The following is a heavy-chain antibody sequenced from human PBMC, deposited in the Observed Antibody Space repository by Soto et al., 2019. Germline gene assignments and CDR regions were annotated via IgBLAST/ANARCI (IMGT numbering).Heavy chain of an antibody. J-gene: IGHJ4*02. Sequence: SETLSLTCSVSGGSMSEYFWSWIRQSPGKGLEWIGYIYFLGSTDYNPSLKSRVTISVDTSKRQFSLRLTSVTAADTAVYYCARDGYDGSGSPYPAYWGPGTQVTVSS. V-gene: IGHV4-59*01. CDR1: GGSMSEYF. CDR3: ARDGYDGSGSPYPAY. CDR2: IYFLGST. D-gene: IGHD3-10*01.